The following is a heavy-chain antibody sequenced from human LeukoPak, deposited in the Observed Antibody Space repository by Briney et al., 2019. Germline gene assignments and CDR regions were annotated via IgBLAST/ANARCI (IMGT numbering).Heavy chain of an antibody. CDR1: GYTFTGYY. Sequence: ASVKVSCKASGYTFTGYYMHWVRQAPGQGLEWMGWINPNSGGTNYAQKFQGRVTMTRDMSTSTVYMELSSLRSEDTAVYYCARDPVWFGELSQLDYWGQGTLVTVSS. CDR3: ARDPVWFGELSQLDY. J-gene: IGHJ4*02. D-gene: IGHD3-10*01. CDR2: INPNSGGT. V-gene: IGHV1-2*02.